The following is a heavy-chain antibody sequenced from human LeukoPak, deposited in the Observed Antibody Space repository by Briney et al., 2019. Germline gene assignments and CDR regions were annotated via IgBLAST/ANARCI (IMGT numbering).Heavy chain of an antibody. CDR3: AKDQRGYSYGPDY. V-gene: IGHV3-9*01. J-gene: IGHJ4*02. CDR2: ISWNSGNI. Sequence: GGSLRLSCAASGFTFDDYAMHWVRQAPGKGLEWVSGISWNSGNIGYADSVKGRFTISRDNAKNSLYLQMNSLRAEDTALYYCAKDQRGYSYGPDYWGQGTLVTVSS. CDR1: GFTFDDYA. D-gene: IGHD5-18*01.